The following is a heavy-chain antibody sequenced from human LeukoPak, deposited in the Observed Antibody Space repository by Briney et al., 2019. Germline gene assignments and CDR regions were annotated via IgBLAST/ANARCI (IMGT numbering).Heavy chain of an antibody. D-gene: IGHD3-22*01. Sequence: SVTLSLTCTVSGGSISSYYWTWIRQPPGKGLEWIGYIYYSGGTNYNPSLKSRVTISVDTSKNQFSLRLSSVTAADTAVYYCARVRNYYDTSGYYALDSWGQGTLVTVSS. CDR3: ARVRNYYDTSGYYALDS. V-gene: IGHV4-59*01. CDR1: GGSISSYY. CDR2: IYYSGGT. J-gene: IGHJ4*02.